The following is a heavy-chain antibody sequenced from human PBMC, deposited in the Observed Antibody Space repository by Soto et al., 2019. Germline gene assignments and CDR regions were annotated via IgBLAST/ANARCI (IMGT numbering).Heavy chain of an antibody. D-gene: IGHD1-26*01. J-gene: IGHJ4*02. CDR3: ARGWALGELLPGAFDY. CDR2: ISSHDSTI. CDR1: GFTFSDYY. Sequence: QVRLVESGGGLIKPGGSLRLSCAASGFTFSDYYMSWIRQAPGKGLEWVSYISSHDSTIYYADSVKGRFTISRDNARNSLYLQMNSLRAEDTAVYYCARGWALGELLPGAFDYWGQGILVTVSS. V-gene: IGHV3-11*01.